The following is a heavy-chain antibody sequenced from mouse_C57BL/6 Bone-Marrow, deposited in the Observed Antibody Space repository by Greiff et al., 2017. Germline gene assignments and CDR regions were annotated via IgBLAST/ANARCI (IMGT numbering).Heavy chain of an antibody. Sequence: EVHLVESGGGLVKPGGSLKLSCAASGFTFSDYGMHWVRQAPEKGLEWVAYISSGSSTIYYADTVKGRFTISRDNAKNTLFLQMTSLRSEDTAMYECARRDYEAWFAYWGQGTLVTVSA. CDR2: ISSGSSTI. CDR3: ARRDYEAWFAY. V-gene: IGHV5-17*01. CDR1: GFTFSDYG. J-gene: IGHJ3*01. D-gene: IGHD2-4*01.